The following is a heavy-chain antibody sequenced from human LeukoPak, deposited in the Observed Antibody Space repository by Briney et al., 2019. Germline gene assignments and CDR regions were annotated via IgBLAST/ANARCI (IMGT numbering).Heavy chain of an antibody. D-gene: IGHD3-3*01. V-gene: IGHV1-69*05. J-gene: IGHJ3*02. CDR3: ARGNDFWSGYLRSAFDI. Sequence: SVKVSCKASGGTFSSYAISWVRQAPGQGLEWMGGIIPIFGTANYAQKFQGRVTITTDESTSTAYMELNSLRSEDTAVYYCARGNDFWSGYLRSAFDIWGQGTMVTVSS. CDR1: GGTFSSYA. CDR2: IIPIFGTA.